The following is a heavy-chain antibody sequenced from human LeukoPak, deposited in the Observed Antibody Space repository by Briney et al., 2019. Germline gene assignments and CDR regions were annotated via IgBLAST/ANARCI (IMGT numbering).Heavy chain of an antibody. V-gene: IGHV1-46*01. J-gene: IGHJ6*03. CDR2: INPSGGST. D-gene: IGHD3-22*01. Sequence: GASVKVSCKASGYTFTGYYMHWVRQAPGQGLEWMGIINPSGGSTSYAQKFQGRVTMTRDMSTSTVYMELSSLGSEDTAVYYCARSSLYYDRTTGPMDVWGKGTTVTISS. CDR1: GYTFTGYY. CDR3: ARSSLYYDRTTGPMDV.